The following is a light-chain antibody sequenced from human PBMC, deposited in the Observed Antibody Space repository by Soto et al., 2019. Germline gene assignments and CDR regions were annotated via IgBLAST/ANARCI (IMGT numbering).Light chain of an antibody. V-gene: IGLV2-11*01. CDR2: EVS. Sequence: QSALTQPASVSGSPGQSITISCTGTSSDIGNYDFVSWYQQVPGTAPKAMIYEVSSRPSGVPDRFSGSKSGNTASLIISGLQAADEAEYYCCCCSYAGSSSFRVLFGGGTKVTVL. J-gene: IGLJ2*01. CDR1: SSDIGNYDF. CDR3: CSYAGSSSFRVL.